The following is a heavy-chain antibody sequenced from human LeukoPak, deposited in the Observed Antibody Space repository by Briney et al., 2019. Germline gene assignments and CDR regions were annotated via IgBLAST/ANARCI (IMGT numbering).Heavy chain of an antibody. Sequence: SETLSLTCTVSGGSISSYYWSWIRQPPGKGLEWIGYIYYSGSTNYNTTNYNPSLKSRVTISVDTSKNQFSLKLSSVTAADTAVYYCARQAYSSSWYFQHWGQGTLVTVSS. V-gene: IGHV4-59*12. CDR1: GGSISSYY. J-gene: IGHJ1*01. D-gene: IGHD6-13*01. CDR3: ARQAYSSSWYFQH. CDR2: IYYSGSTNYNTT.